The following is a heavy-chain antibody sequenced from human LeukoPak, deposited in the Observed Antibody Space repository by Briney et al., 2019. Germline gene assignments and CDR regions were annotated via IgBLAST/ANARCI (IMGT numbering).Heavy chain of an antibody. Sequence: ASVKVSCKASGYTFTSYAVNWVRQAPGQGLEWMGWINTNTGNPTYAQGFTGRFVFSLDTSVSTAYLQISSLKAEDSAVYYCARELCVRGSGSYCPFDYWGQGTLVTVSS. J-gene: IGHJ4*02. CDR2: INTNTGNP. V-gene: IGHV7-4-1*02. D-gene: IGHD3-10*01. CDR3: ARELCVRGSGSYCPFDY. CDR1: GYTFTSYA.